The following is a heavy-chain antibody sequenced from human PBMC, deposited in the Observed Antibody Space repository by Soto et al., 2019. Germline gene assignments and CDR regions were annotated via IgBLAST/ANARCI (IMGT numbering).Heavy chain of an antibody. CDR2: IRRIAYGETT. CDR3: SRSLAIDFDS. V-gene: IGHV3-49*04. Sequence: GGSVRLSCAASGFNFAAYTMSWVRLTPGKGLEWVGFIRRIAYGETTDYAASVKGRFTISRDDSRKIVYLQMSRLKIEDTGVYYCSRSLAIDFDSWGQATPVPVSP. CDR1: GFNFAAYT. J-gene: IGHJ4*02.